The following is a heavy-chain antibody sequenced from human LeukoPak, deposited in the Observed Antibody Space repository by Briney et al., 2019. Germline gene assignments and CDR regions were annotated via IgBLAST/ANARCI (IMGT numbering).Heavy chain of an antibody. D-gene: IGHD3-3*01. CDR1: GFTFSSYS. V-gene: IGHV3-21*01. CDR2: ISSSSSYI. Sequence: GGSLRLSCAASGFTFSSYSMNWVRQAPGKGLEWVSSISSSSSYIYYADSVKGRFTISRDNAKNSLYLQMNSLRAEDTAVYYCARDPTDFWSGYWSYWGQGTLVTVSS. CDR3: ARDPTDFWSGYWSY. J-gene: IGHJ4*02.